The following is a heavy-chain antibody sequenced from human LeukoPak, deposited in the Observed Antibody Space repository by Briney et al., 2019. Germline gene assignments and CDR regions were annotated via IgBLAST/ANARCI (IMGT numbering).Heavy chain of an antibody. CDR2: IYFSGST. J-gene: IGHJ4*02. CDR3: ARRGGTAAGNYFDY. V-gene: IGHV4-39*01. Sequence: SETLSLTCTVSGGSISSGNYYWGWIRQPPGKGLEWIGTIYFSGSTYYNPSLKSRVTTSVDTSKNQFSLKVNSVTATDTAVYYCARRGGTAAGNYFDYWGQGILVTVSS. D-gene: IGHD6-13*01. CDR1: GGSISSGNYY.